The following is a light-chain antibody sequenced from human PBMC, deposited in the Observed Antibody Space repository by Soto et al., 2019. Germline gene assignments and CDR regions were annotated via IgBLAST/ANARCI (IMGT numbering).Light chain of an antibody. CDR2: DAS. CDR1: QSVSSY. J-gene: IGKJ4*01. V-gene: IGKV3-11*01. CDR3: QQRSDWPST. Sequence: EIVLTQSPATLSLSPGNRATLSCRASQSVSSYLAWYQQKPGQAPRLLIYDASTRATGIPAMFSGSGSGTYFTLTITGLEPEDFAVYYCQQRSDWPSTFGGGTKVEIK.